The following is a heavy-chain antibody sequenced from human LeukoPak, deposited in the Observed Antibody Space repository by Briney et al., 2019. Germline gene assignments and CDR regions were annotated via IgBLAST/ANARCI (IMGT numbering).Heavy chain of an antibody. V-gene: IGHV4-34*01. CDR3: ARDGGEDYSDY. CDR2: INHSGST. Sequence: PSETLSLTCAVYGGSFSGYYWSWIRQPPGKGLEWIGEINHSGSTNYNPSLKSRVTISVDTSKNQFSLKLSSVTAADTAVYYCARDGGEDYSDYWGQGTLVTVSS. J-gene: IGHJ4*02. D-gene: IGHD3-10*01. CDR1: GGSFSGYY.